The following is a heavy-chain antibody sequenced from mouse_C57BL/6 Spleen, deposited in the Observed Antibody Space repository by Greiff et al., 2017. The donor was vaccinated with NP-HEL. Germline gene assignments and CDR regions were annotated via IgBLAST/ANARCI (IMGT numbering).Heavy chain of an antibody. CDR3: ARLWRDGYYFDY. CDR1: GYTFTSYW. CDR2: IDPSDSYT. V-gene: IGHV1-69*01. D-gene: IGHD2-3*01. J-gene: IGHJ2*01. Sequence: QVQLQQPGAELVMPGASVKLSCKASGYTFTSYWMHWVKQRPGQGLEWIGEIDPSDSYTNYNQKFKGKSTLTVDNSSSTAYMQLSSLTSEDSAVYYCARLWRDGYYFDYWGQGTTLTVSS.